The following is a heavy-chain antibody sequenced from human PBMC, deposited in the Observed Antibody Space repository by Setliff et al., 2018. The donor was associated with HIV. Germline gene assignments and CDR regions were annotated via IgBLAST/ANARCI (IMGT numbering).Heavy chain of an antibody. CDR3: ARLGPGGDYFDY. D-gene: IGHD1-26*01. CDR2: IKPDASER. V-gene: IGHV3-7*03. Sequence: GSLRLSCAASGFTYSGYWMSWVRQTSGKGLEWVATIKPDASERSYLDSVKGRFTISADKSISTAYLQWRGLKASDTAMYYCARLGPGGDYFDYWGQGALVTVSS. J-gene: IGHJ4*02. CDR1: GFTYSGYW.